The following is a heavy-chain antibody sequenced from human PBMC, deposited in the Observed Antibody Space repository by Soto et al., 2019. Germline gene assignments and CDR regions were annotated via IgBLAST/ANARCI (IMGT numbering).Heavy chain of an antibody. CDR2: MYHSGST. CDR1: GVSISSGGYS. D-gene: IGHD2-2*01. CDR3: ARVPDY. V-gene: IGHV4-30-2*01. J-gene: IGHJ4*02. Sequence: SETLSLTCAVSGVSISSGGYSWSWIRPPPGKGLEWIGYMYHSGSTYYNPSLKSRVTISIDRSKNQFSLKLSSVTAADTAVYYCARVPDYWGQGTLVTVSS.